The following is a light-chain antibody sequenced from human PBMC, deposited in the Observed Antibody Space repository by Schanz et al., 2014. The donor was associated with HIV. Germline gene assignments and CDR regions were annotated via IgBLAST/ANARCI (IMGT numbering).Light chain of an antibody. J-gene: IGLJ2*01. CDR2: DDN. Sequence: QSVLTQPPSLSGAPGQRVSLSCNGTSSNIGAGYDVHWYQQFPGTAPKLLIFDDNSRPSGVPGRFSGSKSDTSASLAITGLQADDEADYYCQSYDSSLSGSVVFGGGTKLTVL. V-gene: IGLV1-40*01. CDR3: QSYDSSLSGSVV. CDR1: SSNIGAGYD.